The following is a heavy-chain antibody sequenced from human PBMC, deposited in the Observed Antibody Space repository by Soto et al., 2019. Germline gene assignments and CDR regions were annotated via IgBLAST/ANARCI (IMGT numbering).Heavy chain of an antibody. V-gene: IGHV1-18*01. CDR1: GYTFTSYG. J-gene: IGHJ6*02. CDR2: ISAYNGNT. Sequence: QVQLVQSGAEVKKPGASVKVSCKASGYTFTSYGISWVRQAPGQGLEWMGWISAYNGNTNYAQKLQGRVTMTTDTSTSTAYMELRSLRSVDTAVYYCARGGHLKGYYYYYGMDVWGQGTTVTVSS. CDR3: ARGGHLKGYYYYYGMDV.